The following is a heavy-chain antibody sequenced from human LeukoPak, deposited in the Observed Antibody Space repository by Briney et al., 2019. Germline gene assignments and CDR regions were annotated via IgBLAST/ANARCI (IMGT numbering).Heavy chain of an antibody. CDR2: IRYDGSDK. Sequence: GGSLRLSCAASGFTFVSYGMHWVHQAPGKGLEWVTFIRYDGSDKDYADSVKGRFTISRDNSKNTLYLQMNSLRPEDTALYYCARGGYRYGYVFDYWGQGTLVTVSS. J-gene: IGHJ4*02. CDR3: ARGGYRYGYVFDY. CDR1: GFTFVSYG. D-gene: IGHD5-18*01. V-gene: IGHV3-30*02.